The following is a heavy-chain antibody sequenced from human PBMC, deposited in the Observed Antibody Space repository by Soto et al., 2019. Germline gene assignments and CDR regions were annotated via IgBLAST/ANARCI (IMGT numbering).Heavy chain of an antibody. D-gene: IGHD3-3*01. CDR2: IRSKANNNAT. CDR1: GFTFSGSA. Sequence: EVQLVESGGGLVQPGGSLKLSCAASGFTFSGSAMHWVRQASGKGLEGVGRIRSKANNNATAYVASVKGRFTITRDDSKNTAYLQMNSLKTEDTAVYYCTGLGDDYNFGGQGTLVTVSS. CDR3: TGLGDDYNF. V-gene: IGHV3-73*01. J-gene: IGHJ4*02.